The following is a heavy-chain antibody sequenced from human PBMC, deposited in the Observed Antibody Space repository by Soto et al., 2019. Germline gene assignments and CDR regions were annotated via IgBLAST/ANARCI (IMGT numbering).Heavy chain of an antibody. J-gene: IGHJ6*02. CDR1: GFTFSSYW. CDR3: ASSVTDYYYYGMDV. V-gene: IGHV3-7*05. CDR2: IKQDGSEK. Sequence: PGGSLRLSCAASGFTFSSYWMSWVRQAPGKGLEWVANIKQDGSEKYYVDSVKGRFTISRDNAKNSLYLQMNSLRAEDTAVYYCASSVTDYYYYGMDVWGQGTAVTVS. D-gene: IGHD3-16*02.